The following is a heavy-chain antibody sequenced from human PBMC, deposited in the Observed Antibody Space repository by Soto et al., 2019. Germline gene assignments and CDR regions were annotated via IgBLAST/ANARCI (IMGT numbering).Heavy chain of an antibody. CDR3: VRGGEGYNFGAVY. D-gene: IGHD5-12*01. V-gene: IGHV1-69*01. Sequence: QVQLVQSGAEVQEPGSSVKVSCKASGGGNLRDYRTTWVRRAPGQGLEWMGGIIPKLGSANYAQKFQGRVTITADESTNSVYMELRSLRSDDTAVYYCVRGGEGYNFGAVYWGQGTLVTVSS. CDR1: GGGNLRDYR. J-gene: IGHJ4*02. CDR2: IIPKLGSA.